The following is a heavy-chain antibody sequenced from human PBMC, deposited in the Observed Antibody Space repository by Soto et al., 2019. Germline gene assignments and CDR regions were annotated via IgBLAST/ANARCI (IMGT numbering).Heavy chain of an antibody. CDR1: TFPFSTYW. CDR3: AGGNALDV. V-gene: IGHV3-7*01. CDR2: IHRDEIEK. Sequence: PGGSLRLSCAASTFPFSTYWMTWVRQAPGKGLEWVANIHRDEIEKYYMDSVKGRFTISRDNAKNSLYLQMTSLRAEDTAVYYCAGGNALDVWGKGTTVTVAS. J-gene: IGHJ6*04.